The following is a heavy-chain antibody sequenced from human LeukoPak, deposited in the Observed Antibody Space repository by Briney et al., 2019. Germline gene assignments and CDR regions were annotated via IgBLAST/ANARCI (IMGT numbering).Heavy chain of an antibody. CDR1: GGTFSSYA. CDR3: ARDVPPGTAIPLDY. V-gene: IGHV1-69*13. D-gene: IGHD5-18*01. Sequence: SVKVSCKASGGTFSSYAISWVRHAPGQGLEWMGGIIPIFGTANYAQKFQGRVTITADESTSTAYMELSSLRSEDTAVYYCARDVPPGTAIPLDYWGQGTLVTVSS. J-gene: IGHJ4*02. CDR2: IIPIFGTA.